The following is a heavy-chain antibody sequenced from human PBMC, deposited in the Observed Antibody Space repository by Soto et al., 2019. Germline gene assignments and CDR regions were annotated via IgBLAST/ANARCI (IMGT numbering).Heavy chain of an antibody. D-gene: IGHD6-13*01. CDR1: GGTFSSYA. V-gene: IGHV1-69*13. CDR3: ARGAGYSSSWAKDYFDY. CDR2: IIPIFGTA. Sequence: SVKVSCKASGGTFSSYAISWVRQAPGQGLEWMGGIIPIFGTANYAQKFQGRVTITADESTSTAYMELSSLRSEDTAVYYCARGAGYSSSWAKDYFDYWGQGTPVTVSS. J-gene: IGHJ4*02.